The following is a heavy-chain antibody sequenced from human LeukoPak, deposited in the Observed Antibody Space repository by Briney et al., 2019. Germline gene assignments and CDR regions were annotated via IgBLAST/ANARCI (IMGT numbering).Heavy chain of an antibody. Sequence: GVSLTLSCAPSGFTFSSYAMHWVRQAPGKGLEWVSRIGGDAVTTFYADSVTGRFTIYRDNRKNSLYMQMNSLTTEDTGFYYCSKDDGTTVFWYFDLWGRGTLVSV. CDR2: IGGDAVTT. CDR1: GFTFSSYA. D-gene: IGHD1-7*01. V-gene: IGHV3-43*02. J-gene: IGHJ2*01. CDR3: SKDDGTTVFWYFDL.